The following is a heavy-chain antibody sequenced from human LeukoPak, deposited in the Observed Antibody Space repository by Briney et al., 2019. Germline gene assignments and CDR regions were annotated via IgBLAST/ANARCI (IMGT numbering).Heavy chain of an antibody. D-gene: IGHD3-10*01. Sequence: SETLSLTCAVYGGSFSGYYWSWIRQPPGKGLEWIGEINHSRSTNYNPSLKSRVTISVDTSKNQFSLKLSSVAAADTAVYYCARAPVDPGVFDYWGQGTLVTVSS. V-gene: IGHV4-34*01. CDR1: GGSFSGYY. CDR3: ARAPVDPGVFDY. CDR2: INHSRST. J-gene: IGHJ4*02.